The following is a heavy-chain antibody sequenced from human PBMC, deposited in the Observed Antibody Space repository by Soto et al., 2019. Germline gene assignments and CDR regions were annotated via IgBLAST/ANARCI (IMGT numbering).Heavy chain of an antibody. Sequence: SETLSLTCAVYGGSFSGYYWSWIRQPPGKGLEWIGEINHSGSTNYNPSLKSRVTISVDTSKNQFSLKLSSVTAADTAVYYCARGRAEYYYYYGMDVWGQGTTVTVSS. CDR2: INHSGST. V-gene: IGHV4-34*01. CDR3: ARGRAEYYYYYGMDV. CDR1: GGSFSGYY. J-gene: IGHJ6*02. D-gene: IGHD6-13*01.